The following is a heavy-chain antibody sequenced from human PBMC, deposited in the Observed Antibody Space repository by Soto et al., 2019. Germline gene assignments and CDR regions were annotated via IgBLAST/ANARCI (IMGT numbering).Heavy chain of an antibody. Sequence: GGSLRLSCAASGFSLKNAWMSWVRQAPGQGLEWVGLIERETDGGTADYAAPVQGRFSISRDDSKNTVYLQMTSLKTEDTALYYCTTSIFFGDLLYNSWGQGTLVTVSS. J-gene: IGHJ4*02. D-gene: IGHD3-10*01. CDR2: IERETDGGTA. CDR1: GFSLKNAW. V-gene: IGHV3-15*04. CDR3: TTSIFFGDLLYNS.